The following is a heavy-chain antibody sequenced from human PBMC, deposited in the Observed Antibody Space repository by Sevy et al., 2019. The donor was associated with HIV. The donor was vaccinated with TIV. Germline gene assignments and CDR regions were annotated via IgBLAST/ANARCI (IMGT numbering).Heavy chain of an antibody. CDR1: GFTFSSYA. CDR3: AKQWRFTMIVVVNFLLDY. D-gene: IGHD3-22*01. Sequence: GGSLRLSCAASGFTFSSYAMSWVRQAPGKGLEWVSAISGSGGSTYYADSVKGRFTISRDNSKNTLYLQMNSLRAEDTAVYYCAKQWRFTMIVVVNFLLDYWGQGTLVTVSS. CDR2: ISGSGGST. J-gene: IGHJ4*02. V-gene: IGHV3-23*01.